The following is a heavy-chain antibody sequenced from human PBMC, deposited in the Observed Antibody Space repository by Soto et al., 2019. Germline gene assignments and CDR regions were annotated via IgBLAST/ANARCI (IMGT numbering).Heavy chain of an antibody. Sequence: LGESLKISCQASGYSFSSSWIGWVRQMPGKGLEWMGIIDPNDSQTIYSPSFQGQVTISADKSIDTAYLQRSSLKTSDTAMYYCARHAGNSWKGDYFDYWGQGALVTVSS. CDR2: IDPNDSQT. V-gene: IGHV5-51*01. D-gene: IGHD6-13*01. CDR1: GYSFSSSW. J-gene: IGHJ4*02. CDR3: ARHAGNSWKGDYFDY.